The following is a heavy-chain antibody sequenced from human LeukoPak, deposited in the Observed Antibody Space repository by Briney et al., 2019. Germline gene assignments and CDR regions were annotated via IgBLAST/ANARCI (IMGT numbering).Heavy chain of an antibody. CDR2: IYPGDSET. V-gene: IGHV5-51*01. D-gene: IGHD2/OR15-2a*01. CDR1: GYSFTTYW. Sequence: GESLKISCKASGYSFTTYWIGWVRQMPGKGLEWMGIIYPGDSETKYSPSFQGQVTISADKSINTAYLQWGSLKTSDTAMYYCARSMAQSRYQIDYWGQGTLVTVSS. CDR3: ARSMAQSRYQIDY. J-gene: IGHJ4*02.